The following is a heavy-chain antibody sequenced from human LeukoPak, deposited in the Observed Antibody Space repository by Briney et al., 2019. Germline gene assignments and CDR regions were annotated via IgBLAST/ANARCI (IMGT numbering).Heavy chain of an antibody. CDR1: GGSISSGSYY. D-gene: IGHD2-2*01. CDR2: IYTSGGT. CDR3: ARDIRWGYCSSTSCYGFDP. J-gene: IGHJ5*02. V-gene: IGHV4-61*02. Sequence: SQTLSLTCTVSGGSISSGSYYWSWIRQPAGKGLEWIGRIYTSGGTNYNPSLKSRVTISVDTSKNQFSLKLSSVTAADTAVYYCARDIRWGYCSSTSCYGFDPWGQGTLVTVSS.